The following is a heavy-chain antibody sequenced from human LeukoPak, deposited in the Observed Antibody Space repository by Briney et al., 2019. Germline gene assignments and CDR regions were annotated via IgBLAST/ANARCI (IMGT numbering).Heavy chain of an antibody. CDR2: ISGSGGST. D-gene: IGHD6-19*01. Sequence: GGSLRLSCEASGFSFSSYATSWVRQAPGKGLEWVSGISGSGGSTYYAGSVKGRFTVSRDISRNTLYLQMNSLRAEDTAVYYCAKGLFEQWLVDYWGQGTLVTVSS. CDR3: AKGLFEQWLVDY. V-gene: IGHV3-23*01. J-gene: IGHJ4*02. CDR1: GFSFSSYA.